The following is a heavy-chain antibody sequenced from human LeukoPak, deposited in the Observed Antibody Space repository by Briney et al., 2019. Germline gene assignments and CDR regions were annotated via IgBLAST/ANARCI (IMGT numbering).Heavy chain of an antibody. D-gene: IGHD3-10*01. CDR3: ASVYGSGPFDF. J-gene: IGHJ4*02. CDR2: IYYSGST. Sequence: SETLSLTCTVSGGSIGSYYWSWIRQPPGKGLEWIGYIYYSGSTNYNPSLKSRVTISVDTSKNQFSLKLSSVTAADTAVYYCASVYGSGPFDFWGQGTLVTVSS. V-gene: IGHV4-59*01. CDR1: GGSIGSYY.